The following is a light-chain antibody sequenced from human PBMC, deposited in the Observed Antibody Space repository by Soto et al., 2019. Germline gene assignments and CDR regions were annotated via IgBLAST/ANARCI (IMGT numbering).Light chain of an antibody. CDR3: MQGTHWPLWT. Sequence: DVVMTQSPLSLPVTLGQPASISCRSSQSLVYSDGNTYLNWFQQRPGQSPRRLIYKVSNRDSGVPDRFGGSGSGTDFTLKISRVEAEDVGVYYCMQGTHWPLWTFGQGTKVEIK. CDR1: QSLVYSDGNTY. CDR2: KVS. J-gene: IGKJ1*01. V-gene: IGKV2-30*01.